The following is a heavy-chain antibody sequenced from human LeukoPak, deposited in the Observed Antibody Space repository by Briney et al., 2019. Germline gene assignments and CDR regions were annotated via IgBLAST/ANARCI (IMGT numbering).Heavy chain of an antibody. V-gene: IGHV1-18*01. CDR3: ATDREHGGYALDY. J-gene: IGHJ4*02. CDR2: ISAYNGNT. CDR1: GYTFTSYG. D-gene: IGHD5-12*01. Sequence: ASVKVSCKASGYTFTSYGISWVRQAPGQGLEWMGWISAYNGNTNYAQKFQGRVTMTEDTSTDTAYMELSSLRSEDTAVYYCATDREHGGYALDYWGQGTLVTVSS.